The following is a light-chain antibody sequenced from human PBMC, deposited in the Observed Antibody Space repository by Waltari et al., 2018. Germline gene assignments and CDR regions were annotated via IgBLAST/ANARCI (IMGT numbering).Light chain of an antibody. Sequence: QSVLTQPPSASGTPGQRVTISCSGSYSNIGRNAVNWYQQLPEAAPKLLIYIDNQRPSGVPDRFFGSTSGTSASLAITGLQAEDEGDYYCQSYDTSLSVVFGGGTKLTVL. CDR1: YSNIGRNA. CDR3: QSYDTSLSVV. V-gene: IGLV1-44*01. J-gene: IGLJ3*02. CDR2: IDN.